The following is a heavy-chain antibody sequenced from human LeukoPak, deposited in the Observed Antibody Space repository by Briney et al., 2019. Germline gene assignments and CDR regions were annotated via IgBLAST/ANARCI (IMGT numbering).Heavy chain of an antibody. CDR3: ATTRGYGNFDY. Sequence: GGSLRLSCAASGFTFRDYYMSWIHQAPRKGLAWVSYISSSGTTIFYADSVKCRFTISRDNDNNSLYLQMNSLRAEDTAVYYCATTRGYGNFDYGCQGTLVSVSS. D-gene: IGHD5-18*01. J-gene: IGHJ4*02. V-gene: IGHV3-11*01. CDR2: ISSSGTTI. CDR1: GFTFRDYY.